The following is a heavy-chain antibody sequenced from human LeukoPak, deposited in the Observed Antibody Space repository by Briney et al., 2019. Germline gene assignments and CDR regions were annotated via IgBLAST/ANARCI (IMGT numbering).Heavy chain of an antibody. CDR1: GFTFSSYW. CDR3: ARDGYDSSGYLFDY. J-gene: IGHJ4*02. V-gene: IGHV3-74*01. D-gene: IGHD3-22*01. Sequence: PGGSLRLSCAASGFTFSSYWMHWVRQAPGKGLVGVSRINSDGSSTSYADSVRGRFTISRDNAKNTLYLQMNSLRAEDTAVYYCARDGYDSSGYLFDYWGQGPLVTVPS. CDR2: INSDGSST.